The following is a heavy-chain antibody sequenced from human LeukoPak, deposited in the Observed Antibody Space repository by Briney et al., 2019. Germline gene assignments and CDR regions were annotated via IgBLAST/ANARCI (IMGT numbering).Heavy chain of an antibody. CDR3: ARNIVVPTSASGYWFDP. CDR2: IYYSGST. J-gene: IGHJ5*02. D-gene: IGHD2-2*01. CDR1: AGSITSYY. V-gene: IGHV4-59*01. Sequence: TSETLSLTCTVSAGSITSYYWSWIRQPPGKGLEWIGYIYYSGSTNYNPSLKSRVTISVDTSKNQFSLKLSSLTAADTAVYYCARNIVVPTSASGYWFDPWGQGILDTVSS.